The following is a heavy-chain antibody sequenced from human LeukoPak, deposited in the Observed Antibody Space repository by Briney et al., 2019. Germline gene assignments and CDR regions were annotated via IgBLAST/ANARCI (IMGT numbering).Heavy chain of an antibody. CDR3: ARDRQAWYTHFDY. J-gene: IGHJ4*02. Sequence: PGRSLRLSCAASGFTFSSYAMHWVRQAPGKGLEWVAVISYDGCNKYYADSVKGRFTISRDNSKNTLYLQMNSLRAEDTAVYYCARDRQAWYTHFDYWGQGTLVTVSS. V-gene: IGHV3-30-3*01. CDR2: ISYDGCNK. CDR1: GFTFSSYA. D-gene: IGHD1-14*01.